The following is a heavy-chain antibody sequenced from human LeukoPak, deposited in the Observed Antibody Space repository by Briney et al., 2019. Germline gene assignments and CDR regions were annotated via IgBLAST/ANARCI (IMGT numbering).Heavy chain of an antibody. Sequence: PSETLSLTCTVSGGSISSSSYYWSWIRQPAGKGLEWIGRIYTSGSTNYNPSLKSRVTISVDTSKNQFSLKLSSVTAADTAVYYCARSWGGSGRVEYFDYWGQGTLVTVSS. J-gene: IGHJ4*02. CDR3: ARSWGGSGRVEYFDY. CDR1: GGSISSSSYY. D-gene: IGHD3-10*01. V-gene: IGHV4-61*02. CDR2: IYTSGST.